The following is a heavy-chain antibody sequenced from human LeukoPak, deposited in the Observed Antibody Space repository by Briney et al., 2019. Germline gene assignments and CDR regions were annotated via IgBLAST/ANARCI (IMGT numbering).Heavy chain of an antibody. Sequence: GESLTISCTASGYSFTTHWIYWVRQMPGKGLEWMGRIDPTDSYTNYSPSFQGHVTISADKSIKTAYLQWSSLQASDIAMYYCAGQNMVRGVGGDYWGQGTLVTVSS. CDR2: IDPTDSYT. D-gene: IGHD3-10*01. J-gene: IGHJ4*02. CDR3: AGQNMVRGVGGDY. V-gene: IGHV5-10-1*01. CDR1: GYSFTTHW.